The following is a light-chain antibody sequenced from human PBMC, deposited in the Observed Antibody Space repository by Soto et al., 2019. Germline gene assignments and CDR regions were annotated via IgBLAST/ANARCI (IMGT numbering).Light chain of an antibody. CDR2: GAS. J-gene: IGKJ1*01. CDR3: QQYGSSSWT. V-gene: IGKV3-20*01. CDR1: QSLRSSY. Sequence: EVVLTQSPDTLSLSPGERATLSCRASQSLRSSYLAWYQQKPGQAPRLLIYGASSRATGIPDRFSGSGSGTDFTLTISRLEPEDFAVYYCQQYGSSSWTFGQGTKVEIK.